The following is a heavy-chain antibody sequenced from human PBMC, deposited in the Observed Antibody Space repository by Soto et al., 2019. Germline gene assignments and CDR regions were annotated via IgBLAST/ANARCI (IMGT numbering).Heavy chain of an antibody. J-gene: IGHJ6*02. D-gene: IGHD3-3*01. CDR3: AGGNYDFFFGPYDQYYYGMDV. V-gene: IGHV3-30-3*01. Sequence: GGSLRLSCAASGFTFSSYAMHWVRQAPGKGLEWVAVISYDGSNKYYADSVKGRFTISRDNSKNTLYLQMNSLRAEDTAVYYCAGGNYDFFFGPYDQYYYGMDVWGQGSTVTVSS. CDR2: ISYDGSNK. CDR1: GFTFSSYA.